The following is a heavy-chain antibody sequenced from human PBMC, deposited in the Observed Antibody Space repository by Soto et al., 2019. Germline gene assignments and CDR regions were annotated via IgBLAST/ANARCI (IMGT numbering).Heavy chain of an antibody. Sequence: SVKVSCKASGGTFGSNAISWVRQAPGQGLEWMGGIIPFFGPGKYAQKFQERVNLTADESTGTAYMELSSLRSEDTALYYCARDLSNAVDTVMVTNGMDGWGQGTTVT. CDR1: GGTFGSNA. D-gene: IGHD5-18*01. V-gene: IGHV1-69*13. CDR3: ARDLSNAVDTVMVTNGMDG. J-gene: IGHJ6*01. CDR2: IIPFFGPG.